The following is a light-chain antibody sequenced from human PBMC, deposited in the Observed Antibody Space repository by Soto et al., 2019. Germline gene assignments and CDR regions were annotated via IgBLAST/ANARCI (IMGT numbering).Light chain of an antibody. CDR2: EGS. J-gene: IGLJ2*01. V-gene: IGLV2-23*01. CDR3: CSYAGTSTFMV. CDR1: SGDVGNYNI. Sequence: QSALTQPASVSGSPGQSITISCTGSSGDVGNYNIVSWYQQHPGKAPKVMIYEGSKRPSGVSNRFSGSKSGSMASLTISGLQVEDEADYYCCSYAGTSTFMVFGGGTKLTVL.